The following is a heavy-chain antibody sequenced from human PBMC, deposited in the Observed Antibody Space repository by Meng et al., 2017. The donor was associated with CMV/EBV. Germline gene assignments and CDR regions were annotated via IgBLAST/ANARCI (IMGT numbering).Heavy chain of an antibody. CDR2: IYSEGTT. CDR1: WFTVRNNY. J-gene: IGHJ4*02. D-gene: IGHD1-7*01. V-gene: IGHV3-53*01. Sequence: QLVDAGGGLVQPGGSLGLSCAAFWFTVRNNYMRGFRQAPGKGLEWVSLIYSEGTTDYADSVKGRFTISRDNSKNTLYLQMNSLRAEDTAVYYCARDGNYHGVWGQGTLVTVSS. CDR3: ARDGNYHGV.